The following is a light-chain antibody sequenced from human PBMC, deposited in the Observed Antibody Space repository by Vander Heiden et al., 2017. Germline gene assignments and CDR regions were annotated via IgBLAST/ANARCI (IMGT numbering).Light chain of an antibody. Sequence: EMVMTQSPLSLPFTPGEPASIPSRSSQSLLHSNGYNYLDWYLPKPGQSPQLLIYLGSNPAFGVPDRFSGSGSGTAFTLKISRVEAEAVGVYYCMQDLQTGYTFGQGTKLEIK. J-gene: IGKJ2*01. CDR1: QSLLHSNGYNY. CDR2: LGS. V-gene: IGKV2-28*01. CDR3: MQDLQTGYT.